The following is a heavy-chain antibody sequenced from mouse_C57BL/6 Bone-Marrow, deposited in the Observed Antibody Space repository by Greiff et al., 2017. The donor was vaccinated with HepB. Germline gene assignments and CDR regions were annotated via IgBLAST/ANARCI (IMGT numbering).Heavy chain of an antibody. Sequence: QVQLKESGPGLVQPSQSLSITCTVSGFSFTSYGVHWVRQSPGKGLEWLGVIWSGGSTDYNAAFISRLSISKDNYKSQVFFKMNNLQADDTAIYYCASNNPPYEYDGFDYWGQGTTLTVSS. CDR2: IWSGGST. CDR1: GFSFTSYG. CDR3: ASNNPPYEYDGFDY. J-gene: IGHJ2*01. D-gene: IGHD2-4*01. V-gene: IGHV2-2*01.